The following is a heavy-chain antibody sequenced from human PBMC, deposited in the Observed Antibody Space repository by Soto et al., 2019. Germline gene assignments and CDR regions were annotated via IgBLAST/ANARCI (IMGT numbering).Heavy chain of an antibody. Sequence: QVQLVQSGAEVKKPGSSVKVSCKASGYTFTSYDINWVRQATGQGLEWMGWMNPTSGNTGYAQKLQGRGTMTRNTSISTAYMELSSLRSDDTDVYYCARARVVTSHYWGQGTLVTVYS. V-gene: IGHV1-8*01. CDR1: GYTFTSYD. CDR3: ARARVVTSHY. CDR2: MNPTSGNT. D-gene: IGHD2-2*01. J-gene: IGHJ4*02.